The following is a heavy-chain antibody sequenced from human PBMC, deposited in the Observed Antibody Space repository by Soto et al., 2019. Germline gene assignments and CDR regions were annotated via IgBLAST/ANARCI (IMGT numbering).Heavy chain of an antibody. CDR2: IWYDGSNK. D-gene: IGHD4-17*01. Sequence: QVQLVESGGGVVQPGRSLRLSCAASGFTFSSYGMHWVRQAPGKGLEWVAVIWYDGSNKYYADSVKGRFTISRDNSKNTLYLQMNSLRAEDTAVYYCARGYGDYGFDIWGQGTMVTVSS. CDR1: GFTFSSYG. V-gene: IGHV3-33*01. J-gene: IGHJ3*02. CDR3: ARGYGDYGFDI.